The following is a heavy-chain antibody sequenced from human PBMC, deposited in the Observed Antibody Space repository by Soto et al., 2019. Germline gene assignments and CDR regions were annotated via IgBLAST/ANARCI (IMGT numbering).Heavy chain of an antibody. Sequence: SETLSLTCAVSGGSISSSNWWSWVRQPPGKGLEWIGEIYHSGSTNYNPSLKSRVTISVDKPKNQFSLKLSSVTAADTAVYYCARHATPRYNWNSNWFDPWGQGTLVTVSS. CDR3: ARHATPRYNWNSNWFDP. V-gene: IGHV4-4*02. J-gene: IGHJ5*02. CDR2: IYHSGST. CDR1: GGSISSSNW. D-gene: IGHD1-1*01.